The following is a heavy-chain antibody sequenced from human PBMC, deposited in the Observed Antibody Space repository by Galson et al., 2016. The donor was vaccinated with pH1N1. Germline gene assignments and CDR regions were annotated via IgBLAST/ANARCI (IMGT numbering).Heavy chain of an antibody. CDR3: ARAILPWGYDDSSGYLGY. CDR1: GDSISSGTYY. J-gene: IGHJ4*02. CDR2: IYSDGSA. D-gene: IGHD3-22*01. Sequence: TLSLTCTVSGDSISSGTYYWTWIRQHPGKGLEWIGYIYSDGSAYYSPSLRSRLTISVDTSQNQFSLNLNSVTAADTAVYYGARAILPWGYDDSSGYLGYWGQGTLVSVSS. V-gene: IGHV4-31*03.